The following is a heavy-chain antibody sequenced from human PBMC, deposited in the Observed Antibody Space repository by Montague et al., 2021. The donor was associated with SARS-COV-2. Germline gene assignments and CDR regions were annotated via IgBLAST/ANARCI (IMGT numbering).Heavy chain of an antibody. J-gene: IGHJ5*02. Sequence: CAISGDSVSSNSAAWNWIRQSPSRGLEWLGRTYYRSKWYNDCAVSVKSRITINPDTSKNQFSLQLNSVTPEDTAVYYCARDLDYYGSGSYPEGFDPWGQGTLVTVSS. CDR2: TYYRSKWYN. D-gene: IGHD3-10*01. V-gene: IGHV6-1*01. CDR1: GDSVSSNSAA. CDR3: ARDLDYYGSGSYPEGFDP.